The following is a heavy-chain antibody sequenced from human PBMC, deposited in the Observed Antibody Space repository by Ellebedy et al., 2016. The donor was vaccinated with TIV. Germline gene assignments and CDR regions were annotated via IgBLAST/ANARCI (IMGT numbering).Heavy chain of an antibody. V-gene: IGHV1-18*01. D-gene: IGHD6-19*01. J-gene: IGHJ6*03. Sequence: ASVKVSXXASGYTFTRFAIHWVRQAPGQGLEWMGWINTYNGNTDYAQKFQGRVTMTTDTSTGTAYMELRSLTSDDTAVYYCARAPFKGSSGWYNPTYYYYHMDVWGSGTTVTVSS. CDR3: ARAPFKGSSGWYNPTYYYYHMDV. CDR1: GYTFTRFA. CDR2: INTYNGNT.